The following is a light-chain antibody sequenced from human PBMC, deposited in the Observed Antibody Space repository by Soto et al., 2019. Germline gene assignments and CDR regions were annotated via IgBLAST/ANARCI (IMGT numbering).Light chain of an antibody. V-gene: IGKV3-11*01. CDR1: QSVSSH. Sequence: EIVLTQSPATLSLSPGEIATVSCRASQSVSSHLAWYQQKRGQAPRLLIYDASCRASGIPARLSGSGSGTDFALTISSLEPEDFAVYYCQQGGNWPLTFGQGTRLEIK. CDR2: DAS. CDR3: QQGGNWPLT. J-gene: IGKJ5*01.